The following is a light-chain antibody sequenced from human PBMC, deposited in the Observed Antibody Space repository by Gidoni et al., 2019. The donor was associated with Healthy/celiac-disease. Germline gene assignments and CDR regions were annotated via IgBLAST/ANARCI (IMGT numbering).Light chain of an antibody. V-gene: IGLV1-40*01. CDR3: QSYDSSLSAYVV. CDR2: GNS. CDR1: SSNIGAGYD. Sequence: QSVLTQPHSVSGAPGQRVTISCPGSSSNIGAGYDVHWYQQLPGTAPKLLIYGNSNRPSGVPDRFSGSKSGTSASLSITGLQAEDEADYYCQSYDSSLSAYVVFGGGTKLTVL. J-gene: IGLJ2*01.